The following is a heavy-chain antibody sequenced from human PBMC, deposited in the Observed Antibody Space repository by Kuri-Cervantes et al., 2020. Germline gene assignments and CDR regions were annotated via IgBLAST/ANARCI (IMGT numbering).Heavy chain of an antibody. V-gene: IGHV5-51*01. CDR1: GYSFTSYW. Sequence: GESLKISCKGSGYSFTSYWIGWVRQVPGKGLEWMGIIYPGDSDTRYSPSFQGQVTISADKSISTAYLQWSSLKASDTAMYYCARLPSPFRTSANWFDPWGQGTLVTVSS. J-gene: IGHJ5*02. D-gene: IGHD1-1*01. CDR3: ARLPSPFRTSANWFDP. CDR2: IYPGDSDT.